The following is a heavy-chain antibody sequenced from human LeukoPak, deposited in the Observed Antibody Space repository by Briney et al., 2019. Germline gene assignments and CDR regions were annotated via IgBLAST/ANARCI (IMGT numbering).Heavy chain of an antibody. J-gene: IGHJ4*02. V-gene: IGHV4-4*07. Sequence: PSETLSLTCTVSGGSISSYYWSWIRQPAGKGLEWIGRIYTSGSTNYNPSLKSRVTMSVDTSKNQFSLKLSSVTAADTAVYYCARATSSNWNDGVTFDYWGQGTLVTASS. CDR3: ARATSSNWNDGVTFDY. D-gene: IGHD1-1*01. CDR2: IYTSGST. CDR1: GGSISSYY.